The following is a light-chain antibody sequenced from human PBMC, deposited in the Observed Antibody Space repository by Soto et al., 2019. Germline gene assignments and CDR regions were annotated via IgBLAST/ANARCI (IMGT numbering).Light chain of an antibody. J-gene: IGLJ2*01. Sequence: QYVLTQPPSVSGAPGQRIIISCTGSSYNIGAGFDVHRYQHLPGTAPKLLVYDNDNRPSGLPARFSDSRSCTSASLANTSLQADDEDYYFFQSYDNRLSGVVFGGGTQLTVL. CDR2: DND. CDR3: QSYDNRLSGVV. CDR1: SYNIGAGFD. V-gene: IGLV1-40*01.